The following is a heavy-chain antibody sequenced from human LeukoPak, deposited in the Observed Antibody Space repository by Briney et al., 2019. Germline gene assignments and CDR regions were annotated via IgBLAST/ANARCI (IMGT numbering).Heavy chain of an antibody. Sequence: SETLSLTCTVSSSSISAYYWTWIRQSPGEGLEWIGNIYYSGSTNSNPSLKSRVTVSLDTSKNQFSLKVRSVTAVDTAVYYCARGNDYGDSFDYWGQGTLVTVSS. CDR3: ARGNDYGDSFDY. J-gene: IGHJ4*02. V-gene: IGHV4-59*01. D-gene: IGHD4-17*01. CDR2: IYYSGST. CDR1: SSSISAYY.